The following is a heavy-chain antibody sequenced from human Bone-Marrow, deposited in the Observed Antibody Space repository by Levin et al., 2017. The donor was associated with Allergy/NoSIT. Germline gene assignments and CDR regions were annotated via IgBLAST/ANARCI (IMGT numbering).Heavy chain of an antibody. CDR2: IIPIFSTS. J-gene: IGHJ4*02. V-gene: IGHV1-69*13. D-gene: IGHD3-10*01. CDR1: GGTFTSQA. Sequence: ASVKVSCKASGGTFTSQAVSWVRQAPGQGLEWMGGIIPIFSTSTYAQKFQGRVAITADESTNTAYLELTSLTSEDTALYYCARGAGRMTIDYWGQGTLVIVSS. CDR3: ARGAGRMTIDY.